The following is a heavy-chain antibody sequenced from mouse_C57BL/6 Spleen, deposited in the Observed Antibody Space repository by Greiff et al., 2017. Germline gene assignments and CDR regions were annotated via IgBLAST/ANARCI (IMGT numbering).Heavy chain of an antibody. Sequence: QVQLQQSGAELARPGASVKLSCKASGYTFTSYGISWVKQRTGQGLEWIGEIYPRSGNTYYNEKFKGKATLTADKSSSPAYMERRSLTSGDSAVYFCAREGDGYWDNWGKGTLSQSPQ. D-gene: IGHD2-3*01. J-gene: IGHJ2*01. CDR1: GYTFTSYG. CDR3: AREGDGYWDN. CDR2: IYPRSGNT. V-gene: IGHV1-81*01.